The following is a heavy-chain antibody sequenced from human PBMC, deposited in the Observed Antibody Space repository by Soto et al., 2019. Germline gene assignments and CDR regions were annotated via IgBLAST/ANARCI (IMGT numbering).Heavy chain of an antibody. V-gene: IGHV3-23*01. CDR2: ISGSGGST. D-gene: IGHD5-12*01. CDR1: GFTFSSYA. Sequence: GGSLRLSCAASGFTFSSYAMSWVRQAPGKGLEWVSAISGSGGSTYYADSVKGRFTISRDNSKNTLYLQMNSLRAEDTAVYYCAKDRGLGVATIDNWFDPWGQGTLVTVSS. CDR3: AKDRGLGVATIDNWFDP. J-gene: IGHJ5*02.